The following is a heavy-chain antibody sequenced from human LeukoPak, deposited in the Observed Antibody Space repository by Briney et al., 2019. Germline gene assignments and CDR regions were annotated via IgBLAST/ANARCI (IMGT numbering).Heavy chain of an antibody. CDR1: GGSFSGYY. V-gene: IGHV4-34*01. CDR3: ARGRGRGRYFDWLLLGVFDY. J-gene: IGHJ4*02. D-gene: IGHD3-9*01. Sequence: SETLSLTCAVYGGSFSGYYWSWIRQPPGKGLECIEEINHSGSTNYNPSLKSRVTISVDTSKNQFSLKLSSVTAADTAVYYCARGRGRGRYFDWLLLGVFDYWGPGTLATVSS. CDR2: INHSGST.